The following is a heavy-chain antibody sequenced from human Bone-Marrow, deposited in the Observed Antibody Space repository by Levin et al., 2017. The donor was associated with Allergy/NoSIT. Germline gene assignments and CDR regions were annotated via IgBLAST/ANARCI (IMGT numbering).Heavy chain of an antibody. Sequence: GESLKISCVASGFTFSGYAMSWVRQAPGKGLEWVSAISASGGRTYYADSVKGRFTISRDNSKNTLYLQMNSLRAEDTAVYYCAKCLGWSRGSNWFDPWGQGTLVTVSS. CDR2: ISASGGRT. J-gene: IGHJ5*02. CDR3: AKCLGWSRGSNWFDP. V-gene: IGHV3-23*01. CDR1: GFTFSGYA. D-gene: IGHD3-16*01.